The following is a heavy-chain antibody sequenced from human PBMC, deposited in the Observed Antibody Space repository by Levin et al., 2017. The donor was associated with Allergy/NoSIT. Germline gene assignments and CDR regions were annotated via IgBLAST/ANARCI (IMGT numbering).Heavy chain of an antibody. CDR2: IWFDGSNK. CDR1: GFTFSNYG. CDR3: ARPGYCSGGSCYSGGNYYYYGMDV. J-gene: IGHJ6*02. D-gene: IGHD2-15*01. V-gene: IGHV3-33*01. Sequence: GGSLRLSCAASGFTFSNYGMHWVRQAPGKGLEWVAIIWFDGSNKYYSDSLKGRFTVSRDNSKNTLYLQMNSLRAEDTAVYYCARPGYCSGGSCYSGGNYYYYGMDVWGQGTTVTVSS.